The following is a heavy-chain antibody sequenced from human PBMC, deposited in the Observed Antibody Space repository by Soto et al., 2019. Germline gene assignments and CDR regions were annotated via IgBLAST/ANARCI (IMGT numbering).Heavy chain of an antibody. CDR3: ARAVAVAGTWPYYYYYYGMDV. J-gene: IGHJ6*02. V-gene: IGHV3-48*03. D-gene: IGHD6-19*01. CDR2: ISSSGSTI. Sequence: GGSLRLSCAASGFTFSSYEMNWVRQAPGKGLEWVSYISSSGSTIYYADSVKGRFTISRDNAKNSLYLQMNSLRAEDTAVYYCARAVAVAGTWPYYYYYYGMDVWGQGTTVTVSS. CDR1: GFTFSSYE.